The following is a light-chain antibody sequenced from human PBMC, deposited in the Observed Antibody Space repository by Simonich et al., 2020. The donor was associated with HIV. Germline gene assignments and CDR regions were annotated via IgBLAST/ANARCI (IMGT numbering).Light chain of an antibody. CDR2: AAS. CDR1: QGISSY. CDR3: QQYNSYSQM. J-gene: IGKJ1*01. V-gene: IGKV1-9*01. Sequence: DIQLTQSPSFLSASVGDRVTITCRASQGISSYLAWYQQKPGKAPKLLIYAASTLQSGFPSRFSGSGSGTEFTLTISSLQPEDFATYYCQQYNSYSQMFGQGTKVEIK.